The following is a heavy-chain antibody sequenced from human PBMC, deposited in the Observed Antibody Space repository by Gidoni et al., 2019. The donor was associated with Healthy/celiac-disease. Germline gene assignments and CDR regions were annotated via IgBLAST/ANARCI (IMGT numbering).Heavy chain of an antibody. V-gene: IGHV4-31*03. Sequence: QVQLQESGPGLVKPSQTLSLTCTVSGGSISSGGYYWRWIRQHPGKGLEWIGYIYYSGSTYYNPSLKSRVTISVDTSKNQFSLKLSSVTAADTAVYYCARGELARRWPRLFDYWGQGTLVTVSS. D-gene: IGHD5-12*01. CDR2: IYYSGST. CDR3: ARGELARRWPRLFDY. CDR1: GGSISSGGYY. J-gene: IGHJ4*02.